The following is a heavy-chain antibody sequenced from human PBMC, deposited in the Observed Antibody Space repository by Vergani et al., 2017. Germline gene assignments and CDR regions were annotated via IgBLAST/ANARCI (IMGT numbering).Heavy chain of an antibody. V-gene: IGHV4-39*01. CDR1: GGSISSSSYY. J-gene: IGHJ5*02. D-gene: IGHD3-10*01. Sequence: QLQLQESGPGLVKPSETLSLTCTVSGGSISSSSYYWGWIRPPPGKGLEWIGSIYYSGSTYYNPSLKSRVTISVNTSKNQFSLKLSSVTAADTAVFYCARHPSITMVRGVIFGTGFDTWGQGTLVTVSS. CDR2: IYYSGST. CDR3: ARHPSITMVRGVIFGTGFDT.